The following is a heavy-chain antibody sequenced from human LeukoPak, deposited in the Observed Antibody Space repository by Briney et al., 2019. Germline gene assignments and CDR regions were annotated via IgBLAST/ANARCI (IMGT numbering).Heavy chain of an antibody. CDR2: ISAYNGNT. V-gene: IGHV1-18*04. D-gene: IGHD2-2*01. CDR1: GYTFTGYY. J-gene: IGHJ3*02. CDR3: ARDPYYAQPPDI. Sequence: GASVKVSCKASGYTFTGYYMHWVRQAPGQGLEWMGWISAYNGNTNYAQKLQGRVTMTTDTSTSTAYMELRSLRSDDTAVYYCARDPYYAQPPDIWGQGTMVTVSS.